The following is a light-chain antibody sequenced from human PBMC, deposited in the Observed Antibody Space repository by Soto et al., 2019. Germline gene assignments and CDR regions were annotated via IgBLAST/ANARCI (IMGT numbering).Light chain of an antibody. J-gene: IGKJ2*01. CDR2: SAS. CDR3: QQYNNWPRT. CDR1: QSVSDN. Sequence: EIVMTQSPATLSVSPGERATLSCRASQSVSDNLAWFQQKPGQAPRLLIYSASTRATGIPARVSGSGSGTEFTLTISSLQSEDFAVYYCQQYNNWPRTFCQGTKVEI. V-gene: IGKV3-15*01.